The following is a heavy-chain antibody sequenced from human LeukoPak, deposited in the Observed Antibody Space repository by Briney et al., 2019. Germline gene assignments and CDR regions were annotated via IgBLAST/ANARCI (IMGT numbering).Heavy chain of an antibody. Sequence: PGGSLRLSCAASGFTFSSYAMHWVRQAPGKGLEWVSSISSSSSYIYYADSVKGRFTISRDNAKNSLYLQMNSLRAEDTAVYYCARDFQVWFGEAYGMDVWGKGTTVTVSS. V-gene: IGHV3-21*01. J-gene: IGHJ6*04. D-gene: IGHD3-10*01. CDR2: ISSSSSYI. CDR1: GFTFSSYA. CDR3: ARDFQVWFGEAYGMDV.